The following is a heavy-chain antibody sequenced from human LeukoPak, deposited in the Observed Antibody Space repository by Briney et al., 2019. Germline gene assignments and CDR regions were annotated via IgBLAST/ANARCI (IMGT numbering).Heavy chain of an antibody. V-gene: IGHV3-23*01. D-gene: IGHD3-3*01. CDR3: AKDQGTAIFGVIIPDWYFDL. CDR1: GFTLSRYA. Sequence: GGSLRLSCAASGFTLSRYAMNWVRQATGKGLEWVSSISGGSNKINYAAPVKGRFTTSRDNSQNTLYLQMNSLRADDTAVYYCAKDQGTAIFGVIIPDWYFDLWGRGTLVTVSS. CDR2: ISGGSNKI. J-gene: IGHJ2*01.